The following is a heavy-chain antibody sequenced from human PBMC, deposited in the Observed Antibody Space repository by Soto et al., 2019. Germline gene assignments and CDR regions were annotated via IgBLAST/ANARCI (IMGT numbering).Heavy chain of an antibody. J-gene: IGHJ2*01. CDR2: TKYSGST. Sequence: QQQQGPGLVKPSQTLSLTCTVSGGSISSGGYCWSWIRQHPGKGLEWIGYTKYSGSTYYNPSLKSRVTISVDTSKNQFSLKLSSVTAADTAVYYCARDYGGAWYFDLWGRGTLVTVSS. D-gene: IGHD3-16*01. V-gene: IGHV4-31*03. CDR3: ARDYGGAWYFDL. CDR1: GGSISSGGYC.